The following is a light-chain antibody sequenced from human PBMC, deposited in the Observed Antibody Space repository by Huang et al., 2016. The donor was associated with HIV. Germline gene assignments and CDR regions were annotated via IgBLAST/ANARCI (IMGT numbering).Light chain of an antibody. CDR3: QQLCAYPLS. V-gene: IGKV1-9*01. CDR2: DAS. J-gene: IGKJ3*01. CDR1: HDITTY. Sequence: QLTQSPSSLSASIGDRVTIACRASHDITTYLAWYQQKPGRAPKLLIYDASTLQTGVPSRFRGFGSGTAFSLTITSLQPDDFAVYYCQQLCAYPLSFGPGTTVD.